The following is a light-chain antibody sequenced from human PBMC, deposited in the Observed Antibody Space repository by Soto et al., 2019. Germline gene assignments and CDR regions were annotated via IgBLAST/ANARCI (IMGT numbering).Light chain of an antibody. J-gene: IGKJ1*01. Sequence: EIEMTQSPVTLSVSPGGRATLSCRASQSISDTLAWYQQKPGQAPRLLIHGASTRAPGFPARFSGSGSGTDFTLTISSLQSEDFAVYYCQQYNNWPWTFGQGTKVDIK. CDR3: QQYNNWPWT. CDR2: GAS. CDR1: QSISDT. V-gene: IGKV3-15*01.